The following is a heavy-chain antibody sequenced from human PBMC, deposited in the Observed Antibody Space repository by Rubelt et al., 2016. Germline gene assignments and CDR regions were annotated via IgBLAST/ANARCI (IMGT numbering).Heavy chain of an antibody. J-gene: IGHJ4*02. D-gene: IGHD6-19*01. CDR3: ARPDSTGWYEY. CDR2: IYPGDSDT. Sequence: EVQLVQSGAEVKKPGESLKISCKSSGYSFSNFWIGWVRQMPGKGLEWMAIIYPGDSDTRYSPSFQGQVTISADKSISTAYLQWSSLGASDTAMYYCARPDSTGWYEYWGQGTLVTVSS. CDR1: GYSFSNFW. V-gene: IGHV5-51*01.